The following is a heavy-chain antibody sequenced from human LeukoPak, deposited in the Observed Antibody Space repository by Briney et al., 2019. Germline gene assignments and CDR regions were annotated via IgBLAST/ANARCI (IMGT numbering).Heavy chain of an antibody. V-gene: IGHV3-48*01. CDR3: AKGAQFTMIVVVITRPYFDY. J-gene: IGHJ4*02. D-gene: IGHD3-22*01. CDR2: ISTSTTTI. Sequence: PGGSLRLSCEASGFTFSSYSMNWVRQAPGKGLEWISYISTSTTTIYYANSVKGRFTISRDNAKNTLYLQMNSLRAEDTAVYYCAKGAQFTMIVVVITRPYFDYWGQGTLVTVSS. CDR1: GFTFSSYS.